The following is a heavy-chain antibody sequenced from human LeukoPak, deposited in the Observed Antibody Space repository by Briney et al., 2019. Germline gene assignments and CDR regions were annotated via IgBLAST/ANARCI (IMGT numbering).Heavy chain of an antibody. Sequence: PSETLSLTCTVSGGSISSYYWSWIRQPPGKGLEWIGYIYYSGSTNYNASLKSRVTISVDTSKNQFSLRVTSVSAADTAVYYCATLGFCSSGSCYDYYGMGVWGQGTTVTVSS. CDR1: GGSISSYY. J-gene: IGHJ6*02. CDR2: IYYSGST. D-gene: IGHD2-15*01. CDR3: ATLGFCSSGSCYDYYGMGV. V-gene: IGHV4-59*01.